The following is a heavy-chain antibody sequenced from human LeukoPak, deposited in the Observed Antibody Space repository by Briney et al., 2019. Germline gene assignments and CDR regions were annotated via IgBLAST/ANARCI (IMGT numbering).Heavy chain of an antibody. CDR3: ARQGWVFGVVITWFDP. CDR2: IYYSGST. Sequence: PSETLSLTCTVSGGSISSSSYHWGWIRQPPGKGLEWIGSIYYSGSTYYNPSLKSRVTISVDTSKNQFSLKLRSVTAADTAVYYCARQGWVFGVVITWFDPWGQGTLVTVSS. V-gene: IGHV4-39*01. CDR1: GGSISSSSYH. J-gene: IGHJ5*02. D-gene: IGHD3-3*01.